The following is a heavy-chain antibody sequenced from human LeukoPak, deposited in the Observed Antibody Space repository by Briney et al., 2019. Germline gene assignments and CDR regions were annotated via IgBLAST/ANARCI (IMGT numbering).Heavy chain of an antibody. J-gene: IGHJ4*02. V-gene: IGHV3-7*01. CDR1: RFTFSSNW. CDR2: IKQDGSEA. CDR3: ATRAWLDS. Sequence: GGSVRLSCAVSRFTFSSNWMTGVREAPGKGLEWVANIKQDGSEAHYVDSVKGRFTISRDTAQNSVYLQMNSLRADDTGVYFCATRAWLDSWGQGTPVTVSS.